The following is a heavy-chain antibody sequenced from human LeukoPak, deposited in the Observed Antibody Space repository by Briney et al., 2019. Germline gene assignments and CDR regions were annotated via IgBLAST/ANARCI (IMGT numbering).Heavy chain of an antibody. CDR3: ARDLGYSSGWYAR. V-gene: IGHV3-7*01. J-gene: IGHJ4*02. CDR1: GFTVSSNY. Sequence: GGSLRLSCAASGFTVSSNYMSWVRQAPGKGLEWVANIKQDGSEKYYVDSVKGRFTISRDNAKNSLYLQMNSLRAEDTAVYYCARDLGYSSGWYARWGQGTLVTVSS. CDR2: IKQDGSEK. D-gene: IGHD6-19*01.